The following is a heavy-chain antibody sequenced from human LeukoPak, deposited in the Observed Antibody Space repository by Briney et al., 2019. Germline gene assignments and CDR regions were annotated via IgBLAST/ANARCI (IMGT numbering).Heavy chain of an antibody. CDR1: GFTFGDYH. V-gene: IGHV3-21*01. J-gene: IGHJ4*02. D-gene: IGHD5-12*01. CDR3: ARGVAPSYYFDS. CDR2: ISSSSLYI. Sequence: GGSLRLSCAASGFTFGDYHMNRVRQAPGKGLEWVSSISSSSLYIYYSDSVKGRFTISRDTAKNSLFLQMDSLRADDTAVYYCARGVAPSYYFDSWGQGTLVTVSS.